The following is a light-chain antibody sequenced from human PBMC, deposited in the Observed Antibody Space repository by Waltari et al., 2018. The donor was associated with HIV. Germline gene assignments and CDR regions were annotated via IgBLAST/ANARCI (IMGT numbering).Light chain of an antibody. V-gene: IGLV1-47*01. CDR1: SSNIGKNH. Sequence: QSVMTQPPSTSATPGQRVTISCSGSSSNIGKNHVCWYQLLPGTAPKRLTYRNNIRRSGVPDRFSGSKSRACGSLVIRGLRPEDEGDYYCAAWDDNLSGHVFGTGTKVTVL. J-gene: IGLJ1*01. CDR3: AAWDDNLSGHV. CDR2: RNN.